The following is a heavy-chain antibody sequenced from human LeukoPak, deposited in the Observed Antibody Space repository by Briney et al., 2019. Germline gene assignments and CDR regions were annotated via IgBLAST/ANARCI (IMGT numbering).Heavy chain of an antibody. CDR2: MNPNSGNT. D-gene: IGHD4-17*01. J-gene: IGHJ6*03. Sequence: GASVKVSCKASGYTFTSYDINWVRQATGQGLEWMGWMNPNSGNTGYAQKFQGRVTMTRNTSISTAYMELSSLRSEDTAVYYCARALDYGDYKTYYYYYMDVWGKGTTVTVSS. CDR3: ARALDYGDYKTYYYYYMDV. CDR1: GYTFTSYD. V-gene: IGHV1-8*01.